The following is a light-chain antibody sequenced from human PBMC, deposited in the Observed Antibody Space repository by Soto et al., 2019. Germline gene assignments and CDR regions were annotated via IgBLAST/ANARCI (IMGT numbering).Light chain of an antibody. CDR1: QSINIY. V-gene: IGKV1-39*01. CDR2: GVS. CDR3: QQSSSTPRT. Sequence: DIQMTQSPSSLSASVGDRVSNTCRASQSINIYLNWYQQKPGEAPTLLMYGVSTLQSGVPSRFSSSGSGTEFTLTISSLQPEDSATYYCQQSSSTPRTFGQGTKVDIK. J-gene: IGKJ1*01.